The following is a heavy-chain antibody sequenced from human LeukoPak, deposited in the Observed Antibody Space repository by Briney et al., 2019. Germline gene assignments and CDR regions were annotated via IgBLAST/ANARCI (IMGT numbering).Heavy chain of an antibody. CDR2: INHSGST. J-gene: IGHJ4*02. CDR3: ARGFPVAGAIFDY. V-gene: IGHV4-39*07. Sequence: SETLSLTCTVSGGSISSSSYCWGWIRQPPGKGLEWIGEINHSGSTNYNPSLKSRVTISVDTSKNQFSLKLSSVTAADTAVYYCARGFPVAGAIFDYWGQGTLVTVSS. CDR1: GGSISSSSYC. D-gene: IGHD6-19*01.